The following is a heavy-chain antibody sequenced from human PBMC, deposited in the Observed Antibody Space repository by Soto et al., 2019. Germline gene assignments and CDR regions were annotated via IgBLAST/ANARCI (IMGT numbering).Heavy chain of an antibody. D-gene: IGHD3-10*01. J-gene: IGHJ4*02. Sequence: QVQLVQSGAEVKKPGSSVKVSCKASGGIFSTYAISWLRRAPGQGLEWMGGIIPIFGTPNYAQRFQGRVTITADESTSTAYMELSRLRFEDTAVYYCARDRYDYGSGNYYNRIDFWGQGTLVTVSS. V-gene: IGHV1-69*01. CDR1: GGIFSTYA. CDR3: ARDRYDYGSGNYYNRIDF. CDR2: IIPIFGTP.